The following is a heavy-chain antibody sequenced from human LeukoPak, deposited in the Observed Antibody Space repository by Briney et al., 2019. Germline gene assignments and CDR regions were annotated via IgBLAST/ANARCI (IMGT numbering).Heavy chain of an antibody. V-gene: IGHV3-23*01. CDR1: GFTFNNHA. CDR3: AKDILTYYYGSSGYYFDS. J-gene: IGHJ4*02. D-gene: IGHD3-9*01. Sequence: GGSLRLSCAASGFTFNNHAMTWVRQAPGKGQEWVSVITGSGDGRYYADSVKGRFTISRDNSKNTLHLQMNSLRAEDTALYYCAKDILTYYYGSSGYYFDSWGQGTLVTVSS. CDR2: ITGSGDGR.